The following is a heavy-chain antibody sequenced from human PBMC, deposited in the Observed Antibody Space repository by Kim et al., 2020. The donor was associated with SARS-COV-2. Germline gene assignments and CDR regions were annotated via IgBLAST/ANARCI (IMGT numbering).Heavy chain of an antibody. Sequence: CAQGFTGRFVFSLDTSVSTAYLQISSLKAEDTAVYYCASHKVRYRSHFDYWGQGTLVTVSS. V-gene: IGHV7-4-1*02. J-gene: IGHJ4*02. CDR3: ASHKVRYRSHFDY. D-gene: IGHD6-13*01.